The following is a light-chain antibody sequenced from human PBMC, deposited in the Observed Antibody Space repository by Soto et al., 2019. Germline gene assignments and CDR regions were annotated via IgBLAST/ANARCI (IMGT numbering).Light chain of an antibody. V-gene: IGKV3-15*01. CDR2: SAS. CDR1: QSVFSN. J-gene: IGKJ4*01. Sequence: EIVMTQSPAFLSVSPGERVILSCRASQSVFSNLAWYQQKPGQAPRLLIYSASARVTGIPARFSGSGSGTEFTPNISSPLSEDLADYLCLQDDNGASISFGGGTK. CDR3: LQDDNGASIS.